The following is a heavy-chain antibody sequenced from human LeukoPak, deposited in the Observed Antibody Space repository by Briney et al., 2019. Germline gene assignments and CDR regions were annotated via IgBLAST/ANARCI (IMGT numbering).Heavy chain of an antibody. D-gene: IGHD3-9*01. CDR1: RFTFSSYA. CDR3: AKATSRYFDWLLHDY. Sequence: GGSLRLSCAASRFTFSSYAMSWVRQAPGKGLEWVSAISGSGGSTYYADSVKGRFTISRDNSKNTPYLQMNSLRAEDTAVYYCAKATSRYFDWLLHDYWGQGTLVTVSS. CDR2: ISGSGGST. V-gene: IGHV3-23*01. J-gene: IGHJ4*02.